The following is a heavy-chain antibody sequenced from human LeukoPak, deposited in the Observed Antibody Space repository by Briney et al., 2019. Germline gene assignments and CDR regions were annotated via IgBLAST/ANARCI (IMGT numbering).Heavy chain of an antibody. D-gene: IGHD6-13*01. V-gene: IGHV4-61*02. CDR2: IYTSGST. Sequence: SETLSLTCTVSGGSISSGAYYWSWIRQPAGKGLEWIGRIYTSGSTNYNPSLKSRVTMSVDTSKNQFSLKLSSVTAADTAVYYCARGGTSSSWLRPTDWFDPWGQGTLVTVSS. CDR1: GGSISSGAYY. J-gene: IGHJ5*02. CDR3: ARGGTSSSWLRPTDWFDP.